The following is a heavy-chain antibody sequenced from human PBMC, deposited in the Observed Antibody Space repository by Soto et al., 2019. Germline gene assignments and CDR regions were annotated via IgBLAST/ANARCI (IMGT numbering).Heavy chain of an antibody. V-gene: IGHV3-30*18. J-gene: IGHJ4*02. D-gene: IGHD5-18*01. CDR3: AKGPARIQLWSHFDY. CDR2: ISYDGSNK. CDR1: GFTFSSYG. Sequence: GGSLRLSCAASGFTFSSYGMHWVRQAPGKGLEWVAVISYDGSNKYYADSVKGRFTISRDNSKNTLYLQMNSLRAEDTAVYYCAKGPARIQLWSHFDYWGQGTLVTVSS.